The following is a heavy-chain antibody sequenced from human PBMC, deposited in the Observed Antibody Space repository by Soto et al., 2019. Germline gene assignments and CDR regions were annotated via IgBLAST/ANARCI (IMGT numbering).Heavy chain of an antibody. D-gene: IGHD3-10*01. Sequence: SETLSLTCAVYGGSFSGYYWSWIRQPPGKGLEWIGEINHSGSTNYNPSLKSRATISVDTSKNSLYLQMNSLRAEDTALYYCAKDIGWFGENYYYGMDVWGQGTTVTVSS. V-gene: IGHV4-34*01. CDR2: INHSGST. CDR3: AKDIGWFGENYYYGMDV. CDR1: GGSFSGYY. J-gene: IGHJ6*02.